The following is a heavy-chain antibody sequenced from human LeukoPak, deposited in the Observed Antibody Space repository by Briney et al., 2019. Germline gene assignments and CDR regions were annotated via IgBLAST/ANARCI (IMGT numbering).Heavy chain of an antibody. J-gene: IGHJ4*02. CDR1: GYTFTSYY. CDR3: ARDQDGYSGYDSALFDY. D-gene: IGHD5-12*01. CDR2: INPSGGST. V-gene: IGHV1-46*01. Sequence: ASVKVSRKAPGYTFTSYYMHWVRQAPGQGLEWMGIINPSGGSTSYAQKFQGRVTVTRDTSTSTAYMELSGLRSEDTAVYYCARDQDGYSGYDSALFDYWGQGTLVTVSS.